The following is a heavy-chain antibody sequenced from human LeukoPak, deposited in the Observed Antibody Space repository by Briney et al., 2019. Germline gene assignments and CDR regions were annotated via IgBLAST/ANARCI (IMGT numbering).Heavy chain of an antibody. D-gene: IGHD3-9*01. J-gene: IGHJ5*02. Sequence: GASVKVSCKASGYTFTSYGISWVRQAPGQGLEWMGGIIPIFGTANYAQKFQGRVTITTDESTSTAYMELSSLRSEDTAVYYCARVAYYDILTGYLNWFDPWGQGTLVTVSS. CDR1: GYTFTSYG. V-gene: IGHV1-69*05. CDR2: IIPIFGTA. CDR3: ARVAYYDILTGYLNWFDP.